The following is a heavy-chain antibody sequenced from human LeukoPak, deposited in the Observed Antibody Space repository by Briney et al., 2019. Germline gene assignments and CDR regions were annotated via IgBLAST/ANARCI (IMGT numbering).Heavy chain of an antibody. CDR3: ARDRNYYDSHYYMDV. Sequence: ASVKVSCKASGYTFTSYFIHWVRQAPGQGLEWMGWINPNSGGTNYAQKFQGRVTMTRDTSISTAYMELSRLRSDDTAVYYCARDRNYYDSHYYMDVWGKGTTVTISS. V-gene: IGHV1-2*02. CDR1: GYTFTSYF. D-gene: IGHD3-22*01. CDR2: INPNSGGT. J-gene: IGHJ6*03.